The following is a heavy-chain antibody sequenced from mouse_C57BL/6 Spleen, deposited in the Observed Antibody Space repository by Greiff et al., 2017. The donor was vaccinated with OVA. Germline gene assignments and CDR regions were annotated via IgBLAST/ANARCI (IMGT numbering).Heavy chain of an antibody. CDR2: ISSGGDYI. CDR1: GFTFSSYA. CDR3: TRADSTVLLYYAMDY. D-gene: IGHD2-5*01. V-gene: IGHV5-9-1*02. J-gene: IGHJ4*01. Sequence: EVKLMQSGEGLVKPGGSLKLSCAASGFTFSSYAMSWVRQTPEKRLEWVAYISSGGDYIYYADTVKGRFTISRDNARNTLYLQMSSLKSEDTAMYYCTRADSTVLLYYAMDYWGEVTSVTVSS.